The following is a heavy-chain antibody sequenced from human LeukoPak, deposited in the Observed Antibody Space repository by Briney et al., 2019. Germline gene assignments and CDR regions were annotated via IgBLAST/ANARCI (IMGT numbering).Heavy chain of an antibody. V-gene: IGHV3-23*01. J-gene: IGHJ5*02. CDR1: GFTFSSYA. CDR2: ISGSGGST. Sequence: GGSLRLSCAASGFTFSSYAMSWVRQASGKGLEWVSAISGSGGSTYYADSVKGRFTISRDNSKNTLYLQMNSLRAEDTAVYYCAKDPTYGSGSYLVNWFDLWGQGTLVTVSS. CDR3: AKDPTYGSGSYLVNWFDL. D-gene: IGHD3-10*01.